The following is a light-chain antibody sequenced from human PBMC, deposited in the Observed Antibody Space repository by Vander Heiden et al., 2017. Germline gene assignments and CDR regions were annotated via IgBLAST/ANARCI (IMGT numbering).Light chain of an antibody. CDR2: DVS. V-gene: IGLV2-11*01. CDR1: SRDVGDYNF. Sequence: QPALSQPRSVSGSPGQSVTMSCTRTSRDVGDYNFVSWYQQHPGKVPKLMIYDVSKRPSGVPDRFSGSKSGNTASLTISGLQAEDEADYYCCSYAGSYILVFGGGTKLTVL. J-gene: IGLJ2*01. CDR3: CSYAGSYILV.